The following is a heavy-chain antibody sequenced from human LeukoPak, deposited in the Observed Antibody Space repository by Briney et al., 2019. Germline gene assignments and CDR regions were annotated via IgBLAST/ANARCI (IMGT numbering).Heavy chain of an antibody. Sequence: GGSLRLSCAASGFTFSSYAMSWVRQAPGKGLEWVSAISGSGGSTYYADSVKGRFTISRDNSKNTLYLQMNSLRAEDTAVYYCAKGRRGYGGRSSDHWGQGTLVTVSS. CDR2: ISGSGGST. J-gene: IGHJ4*02. CDR3: AKGRRGYGGRSSDH. V-gene: IGHV3-23*01. CDR1: GFTFSSYA. D-gene: IGHD6-25*01.